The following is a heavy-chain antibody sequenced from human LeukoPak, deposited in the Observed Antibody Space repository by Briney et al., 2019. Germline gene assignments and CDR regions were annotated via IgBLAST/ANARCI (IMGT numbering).Heavy chain of an antibody. CDR2: MSSDGSNE. V-gene: IGHV3-30-3*01. D-gene: IGHD6-19*01. J-gene: IGHJ4*02. Sequence: GGSLRLSCAASGLTFSTYYMHWVRQAPGKGLEWVAVMSSDGSNEYYADSVKGRFTISRDNSKNAVFLQMNNLRLEDTAVYHCSTGGSSGWSDFWGQGTLVTVSS. CDR3: STGGSSGWSDF. CDR1: GLTFSTYY.